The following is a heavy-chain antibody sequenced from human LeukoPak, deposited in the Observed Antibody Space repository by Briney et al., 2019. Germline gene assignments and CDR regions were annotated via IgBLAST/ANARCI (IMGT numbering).Heavy chain of an antibody. CDR2: IIPILGIA. Sequence: ASVKVSCKASGYTFTSYGISWVRQAPGQRLEWMGRIIPILGIASYAQKFQGRVTITADKSTSTAYMELSSLRSEDTAVYYCARSPQYSSFLEWSWFDPWGQGTLVTVSS. D-gene: IGHD6-6*01. V-gene: IGHV1-69*04. CDR1: GYTFTSYG. J-gene: IGHJ5*02. CDR3: ARSPQYSSFLEWSWFDP.